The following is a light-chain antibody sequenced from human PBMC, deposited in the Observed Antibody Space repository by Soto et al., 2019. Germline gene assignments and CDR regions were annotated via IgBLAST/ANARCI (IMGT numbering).Light chain of an antibody. Sequence: QSALSQPRSVSGSPGQSVTLSCTGTSSDVGGYNYVTWYQQYPGKAPKVMIYDVKTRTSGVPDRFSGSKSGNTAYLTSSGLQAEDEAEYYCCSYAGDYTFVFGTGTKLTVL. CDR1: SSDVGGYNY. V-gene: IGLV2-11*01. CDR3: CSYAGDYTFV. CDR2: DVK. J-gene: IGLJ1*01.